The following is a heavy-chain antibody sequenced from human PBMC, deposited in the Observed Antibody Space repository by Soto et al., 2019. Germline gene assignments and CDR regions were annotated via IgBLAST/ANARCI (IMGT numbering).Heavy chain of an antibody. J-gene: IGHJ4*02. CDR1: GGSISSYY. CDR3: ARMRSEIDY. Sequence: SGTLSLTCTVSGGSISSYYWSWIRQPPGKGLEWIGYIYYSGSTNYNPSLKSRVTISVDTSKNQFSLKLSSVTAADTAVYYCARMRSEIDYWGQGTLVTVSS. V-gene: IGHV4-59*08. CDR2: IYYSGST.